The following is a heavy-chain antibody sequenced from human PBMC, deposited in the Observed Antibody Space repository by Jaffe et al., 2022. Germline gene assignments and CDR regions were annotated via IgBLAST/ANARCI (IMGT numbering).Heavy chain of an antibody. D-gene: IGHD3-3*01. Sequence: QVQLVQSGAEVKKPGSSVKVSCKASGGTFSSYAISWVRQAPGQGLEWMGGIIPIFGTANYAQKFQGRVTITADESTSTAYMELSSLRSEDTAVYYCASRRGFWSGYYIFAFDIWGQGTMVTVSS. CDR1: GGTFSSYA. CDR2: IIPIFGTA. J-gene: IGHJ3*02. CDR3: ASRRGFWSGYYIFAFDI. V-gene: IGHV1-69*01.